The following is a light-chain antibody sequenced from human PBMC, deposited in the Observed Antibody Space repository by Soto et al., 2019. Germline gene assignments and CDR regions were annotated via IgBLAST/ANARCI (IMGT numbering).Light chain of an antibody. CDR3: SSYTSSSTPYV. Sequence: QSVLTQPASVSGSPGQSITISCTGTNSDVGGYNYVSWYQQHPGKAPKVMIYDVSNRPSGVSNRFSGSKSGNTASLTISGLQAEDEADYYCSSYTSSSTPYVFGTGTKVTVL. J-gene: IGLJ1*01. CDR1: NSDVGGYNY. V-gene: IGLV2-14*01. CDR2: DVS.